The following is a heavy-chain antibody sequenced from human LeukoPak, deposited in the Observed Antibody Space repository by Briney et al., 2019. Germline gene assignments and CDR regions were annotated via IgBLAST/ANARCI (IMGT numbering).Heavy chain of an antibody. CDR1: GFTFDDYV. D-gene: IGHD6-19*01. J-gene: IGHJ4*02. CDR2: INWNGGST. Sequence: PGGSLRLSCAASGFTFDDYVTSWVRQAPGKGLEWVSGINWNGGSTGYADSVKGRFTISRDNAKNSLYLQMNSLRAEDTALYYCARGFDNLASGWYSCWGQGTLVTVSS. V-gene: IGHV3-20*04. CDR3: ARGFDNLASGWYSC.